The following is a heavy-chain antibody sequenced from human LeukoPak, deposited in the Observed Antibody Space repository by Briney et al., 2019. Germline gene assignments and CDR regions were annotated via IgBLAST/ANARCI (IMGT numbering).Heavy chain of an antibody. CDR2: INRSGST. V-gene: IGHV4-34*01. CDR3: ARRRSSSWYRYYYYGMDV. J-gene: IGHJ6*02. Sequence: SETLSLTCAVYGGSFSGYYWSWIRQPPGKGLEWIGEINRSGSTNYNPSLKSRVTISVDTSKNQFSLKLSSVTAADTAVYYCARRRSSSWYRYYYYGMDVWGQGTTVTVSS. CDR1: GGSFSGYY. D-gene: IGHD6-13*01.